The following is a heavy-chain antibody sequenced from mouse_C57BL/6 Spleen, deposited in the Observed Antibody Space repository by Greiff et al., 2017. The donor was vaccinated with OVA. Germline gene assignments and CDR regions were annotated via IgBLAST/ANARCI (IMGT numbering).Heavy chain of an antibody. CDR2: IYPGDGDT. V-gene: IGHV1-80*01. Sequence: VQLQQSGAELVKPGASVKISCKASGYAFSSYWMNWVKQRPGKGLEWIGQIYPGDGDTNYNGKFKGKATLTADKSSSTAYMQRSSLTAEDAAVYFCASDCGGCYFDYWGQGTTLTVSS. D-gene: IGHD2-13*01. CDR3: ASDCGGCYFDY. J-gene: IGHJ2*01. CDR1: GYAFSSYW.